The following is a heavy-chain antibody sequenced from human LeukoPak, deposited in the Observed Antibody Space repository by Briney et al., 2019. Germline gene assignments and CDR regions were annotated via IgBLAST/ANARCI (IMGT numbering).Heavy chain of an antibody. CDR3: ARQALDSGYDLDAFDI. Sequence: ASVKVSCKASGYTFTSYDIHWVRQATGQGLEWMGWMNPNSGNTGYAQKFQGRVTMTRNTSISTAYMELSSLRSEDTAVYYCARQALDSGYDLDAFDIWGQGTMVTVSS. V-gene: IGHV1-8*01. CDR1: GYTFTSYD. CDR2: MNPNSGNT. D-gene: IGHD5-12*01. J-gene: IGHJ3*02.